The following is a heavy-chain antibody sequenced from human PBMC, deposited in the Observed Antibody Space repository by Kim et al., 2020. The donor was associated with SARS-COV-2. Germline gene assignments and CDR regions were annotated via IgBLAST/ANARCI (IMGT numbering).Heavy chain of an antibody. V-gene: IGHV3-15*01. CDR1: GFTFSVAW. Sequence: GGSLRLSCAASGFTFSVAWIHWVRQAPGKGLEWVGRIKSKTDGGTIDYATPVKGRFTISRDDSKNTLYLQVNSLKTEDTAVYYCMVFWSRRGFDCWGQGTLVTVSS. D-gene: IGHD3-3*01. J-gene: IGHJ4*02. CDR2: IKSKTDGGTI. CDR3: MVFWSRRGFDC.